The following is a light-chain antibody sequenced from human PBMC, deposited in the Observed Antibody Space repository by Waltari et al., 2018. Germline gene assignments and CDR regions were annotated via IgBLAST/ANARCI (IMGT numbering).Light chain of an antibody. J-gene: IGLJ3*02. Sequence: QLVLTQSPSASASLGASVKLTCTLSSGHSTNVVASLQQQPEKGPRFLMKVNSDGSHTKGDEIPDRFSGSSSGAERYLTISSLQSEDEADYYCQTGGHGTWVFGGGTTLTVL. V-gene: IGLV4-69*01. CDR2: VNSDGSH. CDR3: QTGGHGTWV. CDR1: SGHSTNV.